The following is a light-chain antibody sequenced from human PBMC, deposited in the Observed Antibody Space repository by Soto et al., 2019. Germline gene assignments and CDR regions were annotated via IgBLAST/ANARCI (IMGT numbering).Light chain of an antibody. CDR2: EGS. CDR3: CSYAGISTWV. V-gene: IGLV2-23*01. J-gene: IGLJ3*02. CDR1: SSEVRSYNL. Sequence: QSALTQPASVSGSPGQSITISCTGTSSEVRSYNLVSWYQQHPGKAPKLMIYEGSKRPSGVSNRFSGSKSGNTASLTISGLQAEDEADYYCCSYAGISTWVFGGGTKLTVL.